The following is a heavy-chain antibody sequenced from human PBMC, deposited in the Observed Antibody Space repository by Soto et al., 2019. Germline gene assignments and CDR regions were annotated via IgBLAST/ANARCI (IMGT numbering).Heavy chain of an antibody. CDR3: AKEFIGMGIAVAGPFDY. D-gene: IGHD6-19*01. CDR2: ISYDGSNK. Sequence: GGSLRLSCAASGFTFSSYGMHWVRQAPGKGLEWVAVISYDGSNKYYADSVKGRFTISRDNSKNTLYLQMNSLRAEDTAVYYCAKEFIGMGIAVAGPFDYWGQGTLVTVSS. J-gene: IGHJ4*02. CDR1: GFTFSSYG. V-gene: IGHV3-30*18.